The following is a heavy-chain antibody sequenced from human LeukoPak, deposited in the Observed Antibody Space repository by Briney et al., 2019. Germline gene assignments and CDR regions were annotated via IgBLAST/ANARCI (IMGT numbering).Heavy chain of an antibody. J-gene: IGHJ4*02. D-gene: IGHD6-19*01. V-gene: IGHV3-30-3*01. CDR2: ISYDGSNE. CDR3: ARDRPYSSGWYYFDY. CDR1: GFTFSSYA. Sequence: GGSLRLSCAASGFTFSSYAMSWVRQAPGKGLEWVAVISYDGSNEYYADSVKGRFTISRDNSKNTLYLQMNSLRAEDTAVYYCARDRPYSSGWYYFDYWGQGTLVTVSS.